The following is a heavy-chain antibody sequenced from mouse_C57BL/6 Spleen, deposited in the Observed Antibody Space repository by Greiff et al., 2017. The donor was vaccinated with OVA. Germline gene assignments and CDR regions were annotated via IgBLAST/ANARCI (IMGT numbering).Heavy chain of an antibody. CDR3: ARTGFLGEGFAY. V-gene: IGHV1-26*01. CDR1: GYTFTDYY. J-gene: IGHJ3*01. Sequence: EVQLQQSGPELVKPGASVKISCKASGYTFTDYYMNWVKQSHGKSLEWIGDINPNNGGTSYNQKFKGKATLTVDKSSSTAYMELRSLTSEDSAVYYCARTGFLGEGFAYWGQGTLVTVSA. CDR2: INPNNGGT. D-gene: IGHD3-1*01.